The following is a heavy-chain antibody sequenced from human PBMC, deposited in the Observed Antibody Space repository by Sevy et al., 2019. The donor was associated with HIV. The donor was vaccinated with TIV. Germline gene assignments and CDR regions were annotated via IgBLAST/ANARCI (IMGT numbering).Heavy chain of an antibody. Sequence: GESLKISCAVSGFNFNIYSMSWVRQAPGKGLEWVSTLSFGCGKINYADSVKGRFIISRDDSKNPLYLQMNGLRAEDTAVYFCAREGCTRPHDYWGQGTLVTVSS. CDR3: AREGCTRPHDY. CDR2: LSFGCGKI. V-gene: IGHV3-23*01. D-gene: IGHD2-8*01. J-gene: IGHJ4*02. CDR1: GFNFNIYS.